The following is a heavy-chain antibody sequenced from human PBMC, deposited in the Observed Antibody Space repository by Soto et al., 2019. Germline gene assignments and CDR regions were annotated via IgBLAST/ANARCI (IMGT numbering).Heavy chain of an antibody. CDR3: AHIYYCSSTSCNDAFDI. V-gene: IGHV2-5*02. CDR1: GFSLSTSGVG. CDR2: IYWDDDK. Sequence: QITLKESGPTLVKPTQTLTLTCTFSGFSLSTSGVGVGWIRQPPGKALEWLALIYWDDDKRYSPSLKSRLTITKDTSKNQVVLTMTNMDPVDTATYYCAHIYYCSSTSCNDAFDIWGQGTMVTVSS. J-gene: IGHJ3*02. D-gene: IGHD2-2*01.